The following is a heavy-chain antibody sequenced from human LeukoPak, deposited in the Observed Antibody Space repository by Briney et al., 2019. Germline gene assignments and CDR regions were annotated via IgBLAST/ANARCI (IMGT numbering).Heavy chain of an antibody. V-gene: IGHV1-2*02. CDR1: GCTFTGYY. Sequence: ASVKVSCKASGCTFTGYYMHWVRQAPGQGLEWMGWINPNSGGTNYAQEFQGRVTMTRDTSISTAYMELSRLRSDDTAVYYCARDGSLGVTYYDILTGYFQGFGNWFDPWGQGTLVTVSS. CDR3: ARDGSLGVTYYDILTGYFQGFGNWFDP. J-gene: IGHJ5*02. D-gene: IGHD3-9*01. CDR2: INPNSGGT.